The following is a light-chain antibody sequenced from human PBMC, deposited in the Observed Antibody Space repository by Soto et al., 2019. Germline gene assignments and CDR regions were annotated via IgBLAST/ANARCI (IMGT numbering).Light chain of an antibody. CDR2: DVS. CDR1: SSDVGGYNY. J-gene: IGLJ1*01. CDR3: CSYAGSYTYV. Sequence: QSALTQPRSVSGSPGQSVTISCTGTSSDVGGYNYVSRYQQHPGKAPKLLIYDVSKLPSRVPDRLSGSKSGNTASLTISGLQAEDEADYYCCSYAGSYTYVFGTGTKLTVL. V-gene: IGLV2-11*01.